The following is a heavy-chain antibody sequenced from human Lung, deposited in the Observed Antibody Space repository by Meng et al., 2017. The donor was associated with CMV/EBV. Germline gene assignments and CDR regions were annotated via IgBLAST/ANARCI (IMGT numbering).Heavy chain of an antibody. V-gene: IGHV3-30*02. CDR2: IRYDGSNK. Sequence: GGSLRLSXAASGFTFSSYGMHWVRQAPGKGLEWVAFIRYDGSNKYYADSVKGRFTISRDNSKNTLYLQMNSLRAEDTAVYYCARSERYFDWLPFDYWGQGTLVTVSS. J-gene: IGHJ4*02. D-gene: IGHD3-9*01. CDR3: ARSERYFDWLPFDY. CDR1: GFTFSSYG.